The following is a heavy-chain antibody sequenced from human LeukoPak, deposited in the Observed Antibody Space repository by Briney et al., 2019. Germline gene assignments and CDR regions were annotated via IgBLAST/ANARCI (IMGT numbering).Heavy chain of an antibody. J-gene: IGHJ5*02. CDR2: VTSDGGST. CDR3: VRDPFCSSTTRCAFEAWFDP. Sequence: GGSLRLSCAASGFKFDDYDMSWVRQVPGKGLEWVAGVTSDGGSTGYVDSVKGRFAISRDNTKNSLFLQMDSLRTEDTALYYCVRDPFCSSTTRCAFEAWFDPWGEGTLVTVSS. CDR1: GFKFDDYD. D-gene: IGHD2/OR15-2a*01. V-gene: IGHV3-20*04.